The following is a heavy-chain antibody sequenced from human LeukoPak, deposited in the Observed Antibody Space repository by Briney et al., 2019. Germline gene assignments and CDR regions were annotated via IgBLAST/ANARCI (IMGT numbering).Heavy chain of an antibody. D-gene: IGHD2-2*01. Sequence: ASVKVSCKASGYTFTSYAMHWVRQAPGQRLEWMGWINAGNGNTKYSQKFQGRVTITRDTSASTAYMELSSLRFEDTAVYYCARDPIVVVPAPVFDLWGQGTLVTVSS. CDR3: ARDPIVVVPAPVFDL. CDR1: GYTFTSYA. V-gene: IGHV1-3*01. J-gene: IGHJ5*02. CDR2: INAGNGNT.